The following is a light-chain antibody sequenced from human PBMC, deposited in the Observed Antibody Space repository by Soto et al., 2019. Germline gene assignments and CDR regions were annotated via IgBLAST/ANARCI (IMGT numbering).Light chain of an antibody. CDR1: QSISSW. V-gene: IGKV1-5*03. CDR2: KAS. CDR3: QQYNSYSRT. J-gene: IGKJ1*01. Sequence: DIQMTQSPSTLSASVGDRVTITCRASQSISSWLAWYQQKPGKAPKLLIYKASSLESGVPSRFSGSGSGTKFTLTISSLQADEFATYYCQQYNSYSRTFGQGTKVDIK.